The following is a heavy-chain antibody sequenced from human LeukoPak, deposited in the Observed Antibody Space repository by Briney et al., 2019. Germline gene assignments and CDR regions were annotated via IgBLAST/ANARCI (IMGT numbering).Heavy chain of an antibody. CDR1: GGSISSSSYY. CDR2: IYPGGST. Sequence: SETLSLTCTVSGGSISSSSYYWGWIRQPPGKGLEWVGYIYPGGSTKYNPSLKSRVTISIDTSKNQFSLKETSVTAADTAVYYCARSRYGYCSSTSCYLDAFDVWGQGTMVTVSS. V-gene: IGHV4-61*05. CDR3: ARSRYGYCSSTSCYLDAFDV. J-gene: IGHJ3*01. D-gene: IGHD2-2*03.